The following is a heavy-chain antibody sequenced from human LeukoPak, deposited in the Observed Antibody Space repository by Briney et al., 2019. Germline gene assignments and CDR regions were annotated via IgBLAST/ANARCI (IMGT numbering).Heavy chain of an antibody. V-gene: IGHV3-30-3*01. Sequence: GGSLRLSCAASGFTFSSYAMHWVRQAPGKGLEWVAVISYDGSNKYYADSVKGRFIISRDGSKNTLYLQMSSLRAEDTAVYYCARERTGYYMACWGRGTLVTVSS. CDR2: ISYDGSNK. J-gene: IGHJ4*02. CDR1: GFTFSSYA. CDR3: ARERTGYYMAC. D-gene: IGHD3/OR15-3a*01.